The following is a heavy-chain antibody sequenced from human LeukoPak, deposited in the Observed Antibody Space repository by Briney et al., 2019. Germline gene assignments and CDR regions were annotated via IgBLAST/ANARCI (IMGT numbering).Heavy chain of an antibody. CDR2: IYTSGST. CDR3: ARVVQTSGYYSTGYYYMDV. D-gene: IGHD3-22*01. Sequence: PSETLSLTCIVSGDSISKYDWIWIRQPAGKGLEWIGRIYTSGSTNYNPSLKSRVTMSVDTSRNQFSLNLSSVTAADTAVYYCARVVQTSGYYSTGYYYMDVWGKGIMVTVSS. V-gene: IGHV4-4*07. J-gene: IGHJ6*03. CDR1: GDSISKYD.